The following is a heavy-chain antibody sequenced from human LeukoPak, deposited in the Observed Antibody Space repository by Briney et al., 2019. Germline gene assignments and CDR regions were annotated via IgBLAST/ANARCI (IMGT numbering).Heavy chain of an antibody. Sequence: SETLSLTCAVYGGSFSGYYWSWIRQPPGKGLEWIGEINHSGSTNYNPSLKSRVTISVDTSKNQFSLKLSSVTAADTAVYYCARGSLRSYYYGSGRPSVWFDPWGQGTLVTVSS. CDR1: GGSFSGYY. CDR3: ARGSLRSYYYGSGRPSVWFDP. D-gene: IGHD3-10*01. J-gene: IGHJ5*02. V-gene: IGHV4-34*01. CDR2: INHSGST.